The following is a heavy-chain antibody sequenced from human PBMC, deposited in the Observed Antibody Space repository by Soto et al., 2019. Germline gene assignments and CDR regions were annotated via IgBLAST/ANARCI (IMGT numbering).Heavy chain of an antibody. CDR2: IYYSGST. CDR1: GGSISSYY. D-gene: IGHD3-10*01. CDR3: GRFDYFGSGSYYDSLYYYYYYMDV. Sequence: SETLSLTCTVSGGSISSYYWSWIRQPPGKGLEWIGYIYYSGSTNYNPSLKSRVTISVDTSKNQFSLKLSSVTAADTAVYYCGRFDYFGSGSYYDSLYYYYYYMDVWGKGTTVTVSS. J-gene: IGHJ6*03. V-gene: IGHV4-59*08.